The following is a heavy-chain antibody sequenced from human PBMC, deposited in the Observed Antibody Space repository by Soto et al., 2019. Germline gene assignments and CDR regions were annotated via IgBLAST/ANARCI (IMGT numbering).Heavy chain of an antibody. Sequence: PGGSLRLSCAASGFTFSSYGMHWVRQAPGKGLEWVAAISSNGGITYFASSVKGRFTISRDNSKNTLYLQMGGLRAEDMAVYYCVRDPSFDYWGQGTLVTVSS. CDR2: ISSNGGIT. J-gene: IGHJ4*02. V-gene: IGHV3-64*01. CDR3: VRDPSFDY. CDR1: GFTFSSYG.